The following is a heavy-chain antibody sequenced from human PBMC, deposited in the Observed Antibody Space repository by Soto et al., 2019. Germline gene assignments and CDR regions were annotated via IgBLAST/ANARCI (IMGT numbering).Heavy chain of an antibody. D-gene: IGHD1-26*01. V-gene: IGHV3-23*01. CDR3: GKYSGSHPVYTGMNV. Sequence: PGGSLRLSCAASGFPFSTSAMNWVRQAPGKGLEWVSIISGTSDAAYYAESVKGRFTSSRDNSKNTLYLQMNSLRAEDTAVYYCGKYSGSHPVYTGMNVWGQGTTGTAP. J-gene: IGHJ6*02. CDR1: GFPFSTSA. CDR2: ISGTSDAA.